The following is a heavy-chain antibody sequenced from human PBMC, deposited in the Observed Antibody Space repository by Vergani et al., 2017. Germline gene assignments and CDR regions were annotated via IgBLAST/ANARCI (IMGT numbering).Heavy chain of an antibody. CDR2: IIPILGIA. CDR1: GYTFTGYY. V-gene: IGHV1-69*09. D-gene: IGHD3-22*01. Sequence: QVQLVQSGAEVKKPGASVKVSCKASGYTFTGYYMHWVRQAPGQGLEWMGRIIPILGIANYAQKFQGRVTITADKSTSTADMELSSLRSEDTAVYYCSRGPRIWYDSSDVGYYFDYWGQGTLVTVSS. CDR3: SRGPRIWYDSSDVGYYFDY. J-gene: IGHJ4*02.